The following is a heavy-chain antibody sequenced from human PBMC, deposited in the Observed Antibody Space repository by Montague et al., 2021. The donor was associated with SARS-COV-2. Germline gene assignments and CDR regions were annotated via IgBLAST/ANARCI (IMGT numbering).Heavy chain of an antibody. CDR2: ISYDGSKK. D-gene: IGHD3-22*01. CDR1: RFTFNTYT. CDR3: ARDGSGYASNYFYVMDV. J-gene: IGHJ6*02. V-gene: IGHV3-30*04. Sequence: SLRLSCAASRFTFNTYTMHWVRQAPGKGLQWVAVISYDGSKKYHIDSVKGRFTISRDNSRNTLSLQMNSLRSEDSAVYYCARDGSGYASNYFYVMDVWGQGTMVTVSS.